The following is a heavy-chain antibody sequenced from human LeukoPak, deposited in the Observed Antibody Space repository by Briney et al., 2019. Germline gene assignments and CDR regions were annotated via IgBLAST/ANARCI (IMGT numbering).Heavy chain of an antibody. CDR3: ARSGVGYYYDSSGYYPLDS. CDR2: ISAYNGKT. CDR1: GYTFTNYG. Sequence: GASVKVSCKASGYTFTNYGISWVRQAPGHGLEWMGWISAYNGKTNYAQKLQGRVTMTTDTSTSTAYMELRSLRSDDTAMYYCARSGVGYYYDSSGYYPLDSWGQGTLVTVSS. D-gene: IGHD3-22*01. J-gene: IGHJ4*02. V-gene: IGHV1-18*01.